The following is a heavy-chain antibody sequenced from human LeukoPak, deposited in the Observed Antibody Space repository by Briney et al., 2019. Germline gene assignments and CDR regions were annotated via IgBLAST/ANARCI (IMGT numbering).Heavy chain of an antibody. CDR3: ARGGMWLRGDFDY. Sequence: KSSQTLSLTCTVSGGSISSSSYYWGWIRQPPGKGLEWIGSIYYSGSTYYNPSLKSRVTISVDTSKNQFSLKLSSVTAADTAVYYCARGGMWLRGDFDYWGQGTLVTVSS. J-gene: IGHJ4*02. CDR1: GGSISSSSYY. V-gene: IGHV4-39*07. CDR2: IYYSGST. D-gene: IGHD5-12*01.